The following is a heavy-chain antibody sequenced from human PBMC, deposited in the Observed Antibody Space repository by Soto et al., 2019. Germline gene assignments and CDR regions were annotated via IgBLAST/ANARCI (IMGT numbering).Heavy chain of an antibody. J-gene: IGHJ4*02. D-gene: IGHD2-21*01. CDR2: IYPTDSFT. CDR3: GRHGGDGYHIDY. CDR1: GYAFNNYW. Sequence: PXESLTISWEGPGYAFNNYWLNWVRQVSGKGLEWMGRIYPTDSFTNYSPSFQGHATFSVDKSTSTAYVQWSSLKASDTAMYYCGRHGGDGYHIDYWGQGTLVTVSS. V-gene: IGHV5-10-1*01.